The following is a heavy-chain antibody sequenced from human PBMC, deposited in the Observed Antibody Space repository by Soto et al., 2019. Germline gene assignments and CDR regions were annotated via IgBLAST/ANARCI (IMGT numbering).Heavy chain of an antibody. CDR2: IIPIFGTA. V-gene: IGHV1-69*01. CDR3: ATLGPGYSYALDLDY. CDR1: GGTFSSYA. J-gene: IGHJ4*02. Sequence: QVQLVQSGAEVKKPGSSVKVSCKASGGTFSSYAISWVRQAPGQGLEWMGGIIPIFGTANYAQKFQGRVTITADESTSTAYMEPSSLRSEDTAVYYCATLGPGYSYALDLDYWGQGTLVTVSS. D-gene: IGHD5-18*01.